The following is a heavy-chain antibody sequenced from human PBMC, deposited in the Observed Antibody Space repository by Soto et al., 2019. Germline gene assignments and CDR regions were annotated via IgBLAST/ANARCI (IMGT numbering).Heavy chain of an antibody. D-gene: IGHD3-22*01. V-gene: IGHV3-23*01. CDR2: ISGSGGST. J-gene: IGHJ3*02. Sequence: GGALRPSCAASGVTFSSYAMSWVRQAPGKGLEWRSSISGSGGSTYYADSVRGRFTISRDNFNNTLYLQMTSLRAEDTPVYYCAQDSGSSGYFEAFDTWGQGAMV. CDR3: AQDSGSSGYFEAFDT. CDR1: GVTFSSYA.